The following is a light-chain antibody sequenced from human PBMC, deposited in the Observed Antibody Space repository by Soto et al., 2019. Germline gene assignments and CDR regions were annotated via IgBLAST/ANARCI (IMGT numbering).Light chain of an antibody. CDR3: QQYGGSPYT. CDR2: GAS. CDR1: QSVRSNY. V-gene: IGKV3-20*01. Sequence: EIVLTQSPGTLSLSPGERATLSCRASQSVRSNYFAWYQQTPGQAPRLLIYGASSRATGIPDRFSGTGSGTDFTLTISRLEPEDFAVYYCQQYGGSPYTFGQGTKLEIK. J-gene: IGKJ2*01.